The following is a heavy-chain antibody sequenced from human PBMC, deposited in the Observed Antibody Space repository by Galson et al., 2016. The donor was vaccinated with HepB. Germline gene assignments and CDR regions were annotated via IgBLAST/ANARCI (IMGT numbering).Heavy chain of an antibody. CDR1: RYSSRSYY. CDR2: IDPNDGVT. J-gene: IGHJ5*01. CDR3: ASEDWLDS. V-gene: IGHV1-46*01. Sequence: SVKVSCKASRYSSRSYYIHWLRKVPGQGLEWMGIIDPNDGVTNYTQKLQGRVTMTRDTSTNTLYLELSSLKFEDTASYYCASEDWLDSWGQGTLVTVSS.